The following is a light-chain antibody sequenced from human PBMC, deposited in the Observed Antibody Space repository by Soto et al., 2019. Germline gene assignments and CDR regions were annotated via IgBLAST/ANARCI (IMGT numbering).Light chain of an antibody. J-gene: IGKJ1*01. CDR2: GAS. CDR3: QQYNNWPRT. CDR1: QSFNSIY. Sequence: EIVLTQSPGTLSLSPGERATLSCRASQSFNSIYLAWYQQKPGQAPRLLIYGASTRATGIPARFSGSGSGTEFTLTISSLQSEDFAVYYCQQYNNWPRTFGQGTKVEIK. V-gene: IGKV3-15*01.